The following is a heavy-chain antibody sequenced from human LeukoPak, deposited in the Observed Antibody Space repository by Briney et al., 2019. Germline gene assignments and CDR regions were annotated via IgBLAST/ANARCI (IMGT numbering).Heavy chain of an antibody. J-gene: IGHJ4*02. CDR3: AKTSVVVKGEFDY. V-gene: IGHV3-66*01. CDR2: IYPAGTT. D-gene: IGHD3-22*01. CDR1: GLTVKTSY. Sequence: PGGSLRLSCAASGLTVKTSYLSWVRQAPGKGLEWVSVIYPAGTTYYAGSVKGRFTMSRDASKNTVDLQMNSLRAEDTAVYYCAKTSVVVKGEFDYWGQGTLVTVSS.